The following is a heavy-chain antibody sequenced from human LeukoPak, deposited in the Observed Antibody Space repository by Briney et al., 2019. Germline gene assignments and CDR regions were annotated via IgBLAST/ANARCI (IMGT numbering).Heavy chain of an antibody. CDR3: AIHEGSYYDKSGYTFDF. CDR1: TGSVNSGVYY. J-gene: IGHJ4*02. D-gene: IGHD3-22*01. Sequence: PSETLSLTCSVSTGSVNSGVYYWGWVRQPPGKGLEWIGSIHSSGNSYCNPSLKSRVTLSVDTSKNQFSLKLSSVTAADRAVYYCAIHEGSYYDKSGYTFDFWGLGTLVTVSS. V-gene: IGHV4-39*01. CDR2: IHSSGNS.